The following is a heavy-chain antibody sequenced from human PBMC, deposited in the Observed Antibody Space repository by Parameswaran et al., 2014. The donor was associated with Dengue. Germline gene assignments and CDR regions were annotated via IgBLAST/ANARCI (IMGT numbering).Heavy chain of an antibody. CDR2: ISSSSSTI. V-gene: IGHV3-48*02. J-gene: IGHJ6*02. CDR3: ARESLDTIFGVVIMGGPMDV. Sequence: WIRQPQEGLEWVSYISSSSSTIYYADSVKGRFTISRDNAKNSLYLQMNSLRDEDTAVYYCARESLDTIFGVVIMGGPMDVWGQGTTVTVSS. D-gene: IGHD3-3*01.